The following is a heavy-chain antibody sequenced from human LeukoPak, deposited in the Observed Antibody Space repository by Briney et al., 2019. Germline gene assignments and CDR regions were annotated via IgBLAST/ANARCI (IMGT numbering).Heavy chain of an antibody. Sequence: SETLSLTCTVSGGSISSGGYYWSWIRQHPGKGLEWIGYIYYSGSTYYNPSLKSRVTISVDTSKNQFSLKLSSVTAADTAVYYCARGPMATEFDYWGQGTLVTVSS. D-gene: IGHD5-12*01. CDR1: GGSISSGGYY. CDR2: IYYSGST. CDR3: ARGPMATEFDY. V-gene: IGHV4-31*03. J-gene: IGHJ4*02.